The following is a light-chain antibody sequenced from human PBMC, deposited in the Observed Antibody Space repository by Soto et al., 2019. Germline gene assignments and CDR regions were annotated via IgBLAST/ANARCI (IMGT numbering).Light chain of an antibody. J-gene: IGKJ2*01. CDR2: GSS. CDR3: QQYGHSPLLYT. CDR1: QSVNSNF. V-gene: IGKV3-20*01. Sequence: EIVLTQSPGTLSLSPGERATLSCRTSQSVNSNFLAWYQQKPGQAPRLLVYGSSTRAAGVPDRFSGSGSGTDFTLTISRLEPEDFAVYYCQQYGHSPLLYTFGQGTMLGVK.